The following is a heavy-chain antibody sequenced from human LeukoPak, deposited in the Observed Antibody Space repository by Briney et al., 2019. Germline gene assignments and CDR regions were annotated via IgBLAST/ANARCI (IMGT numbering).Heavy chain of an antibody. V-gene: IGHV3-30*18. Sequence: GGSLRLSCTASGFTFRSYGMHWGRQAPGKGLERVAVISYDVRNKNFADSVKGRFTISRDNSKNTLYLQMNSLRPEDTAVYYCAKERGADAGTVYFDYWGQGTLVTVSS. D-gene: IGHD6-13*01. CDR1: GFTFRSYG. CDR3: AKERGADAGTVYFDY. J-gene: IGHJ4*02. CDR2: ISYDVRNK.